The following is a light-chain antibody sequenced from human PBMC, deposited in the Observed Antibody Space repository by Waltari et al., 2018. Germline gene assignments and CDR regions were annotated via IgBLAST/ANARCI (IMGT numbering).Light chain of an antibody. CDR2: DAS. CDR3: QQYHSLPPYT. Sequence: DIHMAQSPSSLSASVGDRVTLTCQASQDINYYLNWYQQKPGKAPNLLIHDASNLETGVPSRFSGSGSGTYFTFTITTLQPEDLAIYYCQQYHSLPPYTFGQGTKLEI. V-gene: IGKV1-33*01. J-gene: IGKJ2*01. CDR1: QDINYY.